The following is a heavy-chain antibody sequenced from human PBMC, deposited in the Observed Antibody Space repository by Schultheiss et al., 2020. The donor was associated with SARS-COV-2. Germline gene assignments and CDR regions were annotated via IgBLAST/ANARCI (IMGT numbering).Heavy chain of an antibody. Sequence: GGSLRLSCAASGFTFSDYYMSWIRQAPGKGLEWVSYISSSSSYIYYADSVKGRFTISRDNAKNSPYLQMNSLRAEDTAVYYCARDLLTSIFGVVSEGAFDYWGQGTLVTVSS. V-gene: IGHV3-11*06. D-gene: IGHD3-3*01. CDR3: ARDLLTSIFGVVSEGAFDY. CDR1: GFTFSDYY. CDR2: ISSSSSYI. J-gene: IGHJ4*02.